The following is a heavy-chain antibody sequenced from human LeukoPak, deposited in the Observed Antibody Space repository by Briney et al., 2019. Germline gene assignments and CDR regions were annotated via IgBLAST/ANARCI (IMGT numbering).Heavy chain of an antibody. CDR3: ARDQSDYYDSSGYLFDY. CDR2: IYTSGST. Sequence: PSETLSLTCTVSGGSISSYYWSWIQQPPGKGLEWIGYIYTSGSTNYNPSLKSRVTISVDTSKNQFSLKLSSVTAADTAVYYCARDQSDYYDSSGYLFDYWGQGTLVTVSS. J-gene: IGHJ4*02. V-gene: IGHV4-4*08. D-gene: IGHD3-22*01. CDR1: GGSISSYY.